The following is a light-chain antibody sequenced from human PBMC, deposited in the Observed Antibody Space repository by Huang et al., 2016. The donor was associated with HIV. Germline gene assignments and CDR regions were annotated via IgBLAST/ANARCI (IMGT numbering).Light chain of an antibody. V-gene: IGKV1-27*01. CDR3: QKYNSAPWT. J-gene: IGKJ1*01. Sequence: DIQMTQSPSSLSASVGDRVTITCRASQGISNYLAWYQQNPGKVPKLLIFAASTLQSGVPSRFSGSGSGTDVTLTISSLQPEDVATYDCQKYNSAPWTFGQGTKVEIK. CDR1: QGISNY. CDR2: AAS.